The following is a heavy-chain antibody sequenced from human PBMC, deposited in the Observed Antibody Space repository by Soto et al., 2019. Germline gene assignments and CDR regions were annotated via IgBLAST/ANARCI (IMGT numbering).Heavy chain of an antibody. V-gene: IGHV4-31*03. CDR1: GGSISSGGYY. CDR2: IYYSGST. CDR3: AKGPRVFPGIRENWFDP. D-gene: IGHD3-3*02. J-gene: IGHJ5*02. Sequence: SETLSLTCTVSGGSISSGGYYWSWIRQHPGKGLEWIGYIYYSGSTYYNPSLKSRVTISVDTSKNQFSLKLSSVTAADTAVYYCAKGPRVFPGIRENWFDPWGQGTLVTVSS.